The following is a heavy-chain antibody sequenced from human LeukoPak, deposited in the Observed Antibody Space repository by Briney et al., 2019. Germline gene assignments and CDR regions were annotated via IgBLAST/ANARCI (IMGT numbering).Heavy chain of an antibody. CDR2: IWYDGSNK. CDR3: ARDGTRDYGDHYFDY. J-gene: IGHJ4*02. CDR1: GFTFSSYG. D-gene: IGHD4-17*01. V-gene: IGHV3-33*01. Sequence: GFLRLSCAASGFTFSSYGMHWVRQAPGKGLEWVAVIWYDGSNKYYADSVKGRFTISRDNSKNTLYLQMNSLRAEDTAVYYCARDGTRDYGDHYFDYWGQGTLVTVSS.